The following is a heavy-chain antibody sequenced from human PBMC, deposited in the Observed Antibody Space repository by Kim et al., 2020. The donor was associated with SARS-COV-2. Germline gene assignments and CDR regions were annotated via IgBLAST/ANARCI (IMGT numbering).Heavy chain of an antibody. Sequence: SETLSLTCTVSGASIGTTAYYWGWIRQPPGKGLEWIASVFYGGATYYNPSLMSRVTISMDTSKNEFSLRLTSLTAADTAVYYCARLGESGLEYWGQGTLVTVSS. CDR1: GASIGTTAYY. J-gene: IGHJ4*02. CDR2: VFYGGAT. D-gene: IGHD3-16*01. CDR3: ARLGESGLEY. V-gene: IGHV4-39*01.